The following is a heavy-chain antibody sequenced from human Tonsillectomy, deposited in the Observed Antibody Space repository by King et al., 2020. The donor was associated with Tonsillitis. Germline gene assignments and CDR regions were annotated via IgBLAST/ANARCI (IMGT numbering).Heavy chain of an antibody. CDR2: ISWNSGSI. CDR1: GFTFDDYA. CDR3: AKSIQWELLHCIDY. Sequence: VQLVESGGGLVQPGRSLRLSCAASGFTFDDYAMHWVRQAPGKGLEWVSGISWNSGSIGYADSVKGRFTISRDNAKNSLYLQMNSLRAEDTALYYCAKSIQWELLHCIDYWGQGTLVTVSS. D-gene: IGHD1-26*01. V-gene: IGHV3-9*01. J-gene: IGHJ4*02.